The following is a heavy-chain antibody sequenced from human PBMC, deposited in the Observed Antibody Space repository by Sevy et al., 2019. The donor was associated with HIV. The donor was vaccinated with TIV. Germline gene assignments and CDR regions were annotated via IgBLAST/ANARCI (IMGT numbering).Heavy chain of an antibody. CDR3: ARDLPPSATTVAHFDY. CDR1: GFPFSSYE. Sequence: GGSLRRSCTASGFPFSSYEMNWVRQAPGKGLEWVSYITNSGSTKYYSDSVKGRFTISRDNAKNSLYLQMNNLRAEDTAVYYCARDLPPSATTVAHFDYWGRGTLVTVSS. V-gene: IGHV3-48*03. D-gene: IGHD4-17*01. CDR2: ITNSGSTK. J-gene: IGHJ4*02.